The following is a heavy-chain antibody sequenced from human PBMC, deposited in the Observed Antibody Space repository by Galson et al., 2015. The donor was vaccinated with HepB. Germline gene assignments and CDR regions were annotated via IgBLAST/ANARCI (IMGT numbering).Heavy chain of an antibody. CDR3: ATSNYAFNSGLFDY. V-gene: IGHV1-24*01. CDR2: FDPENSET. CDR1: GYTLTEFS. Sequence: SCKVSGYTLTEFSMHWARQAPGGRLEWLGGFDPENSETIYAQKFRGRVTMTEDASTDTAYMQLSRLRSEDTAIYYCATSNYAFNSGLFDYWGPGTLVAVSS. J-gene: IGHJ4*02. D-gene: IGHD3-3*01.